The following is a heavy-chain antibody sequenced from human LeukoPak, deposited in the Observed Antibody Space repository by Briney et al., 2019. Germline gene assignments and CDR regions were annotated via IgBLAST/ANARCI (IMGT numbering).Heavy chain of an antibody. D-gene: IGHD3-10*01. J-gene: IGHJ6*02. CDR1: GGSVSGSYYY. CDR3: ATSGVVVPTYYGMDV. CDR2: IYYSGST. Sequence: SETLSLTCALSGGSVSGSYYYWGWIRQPPGKGLEWIGSIYYSGSTYYNPSLRSRVIISLDTSKNQFSLKLSSVTAADTAVYYCATSGVVVPTYYGMDVWGQGTTVTVSS. V-gene: IGHV4-39*07.